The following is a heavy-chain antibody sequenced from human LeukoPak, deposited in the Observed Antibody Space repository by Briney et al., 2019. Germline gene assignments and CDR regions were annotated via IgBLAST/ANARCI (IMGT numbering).Heavy chain of an antibody. D-gene: IGHD4-23*01. CDR1: GYTFTDYY. J-gene: IGHJ6*02. CDR3: ANLRWFQTWGYYGMDV. CDR2: INPTSGGS. Sequence: GASVKVSCKASGYTFTDYYLHWVRQAPGQGLEWMGWINPTSGGSNYAEKFQGRVTMTRDTSISTAYMELSSLRFDDTAVYYCANLRWFQTWGYYGMDVWGQGTAVTVSS. V-gene: IGHV1-2*02.